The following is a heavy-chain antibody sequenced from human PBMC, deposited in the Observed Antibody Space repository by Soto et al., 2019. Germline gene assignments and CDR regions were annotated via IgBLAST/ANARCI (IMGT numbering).Heavy chain of an antibody. CDR1: GFTFSSYA. Sequence: PGGSLRLSCAASGFTFSSYAMSWVRQAPGKGLEWVTAISYVGSNKYYADPVKGRFTISRDNSKNTLYLQMNSLRAEDTALYYCARSRIPLGVSGYHDYWGQGTLVTVSS. J-gene: IGHJ4*02. D-gene: IGHD5-12*01. CDR2: ISYVGSNK. CDR3: ARSRIPLGVSGYHDY. V-gene: IGHV3-33*08.